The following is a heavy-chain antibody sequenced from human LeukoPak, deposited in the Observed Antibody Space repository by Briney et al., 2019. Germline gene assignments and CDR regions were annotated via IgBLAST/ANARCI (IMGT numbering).Heavy chain of an antibody. D-gene: IGHD2-21*02. J-gene: IGHJ2*01. CDR1: GGSISSGGYS. V-gene: IGHV4-30-2*01. CDR2: IYHSGST. Sequence: PSETLSLICAVSGGSISSGGYSWSWIRQPPGKGLEWIGYIYHSGSTYYNPSLKSRVTISVDRSKNQFSLKLSSVTAADTAVYYCARTLLAVTQPWYFDLWGRGTLVTVSS. CDR3: ARTLLAVTQPWYFDL.